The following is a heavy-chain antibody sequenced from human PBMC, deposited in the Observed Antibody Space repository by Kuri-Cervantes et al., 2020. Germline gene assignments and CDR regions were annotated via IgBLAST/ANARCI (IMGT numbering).Heavy chain of an antibody. CDR2: IHYSGST. D-gene: IGHD3-16*01. V-gene: IGHV4-59*08. J-gene: IGHJ4*02. CDR1: GGSISSFY. Sequence: SETLSLTCTVSGGSISSFYWSWIRQPPGKGLEWIGYIHYSGSTNNSPSLKSRLTISVDTSKNQFSLKLSSVTAADTAVYYCARLPIQDGGYFDYWGQGTLVTVSS. CDR3: ARLPIQDGGYFDY.